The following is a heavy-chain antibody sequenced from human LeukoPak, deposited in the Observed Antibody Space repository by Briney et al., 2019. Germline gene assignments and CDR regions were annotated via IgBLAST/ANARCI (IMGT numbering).Heavy chain of an antibody. Sequence: SGPTLVNPTQILTLTCTFSGFSTSTNGMSLSWIGQPPVKALEWLALFDWDDDIYYCPYLKPRLSMSKGSSHIQVVLTMTNMVPADTAPYYCVRIPGKTYGYGMDVWGQGTTVTVSS. D-gene: IGHD4-17*01. CDR3: VRIPGKTYGYGMDV. J-gene: IGHJ6*02. CDR2: FDWDDDI. V-gene: IGHV2-70*01. CDR1: GFSTSTNGMS.